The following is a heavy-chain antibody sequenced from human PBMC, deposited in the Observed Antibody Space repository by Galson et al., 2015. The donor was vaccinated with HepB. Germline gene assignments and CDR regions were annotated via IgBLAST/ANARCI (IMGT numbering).Heavy chain of an antibody. CDR1: GFTFNNYA. D-gene: IGHD6-19*01. V-gene: IGHV1-3*01. Sequence: SGFTFNNYAIYWVRQAPGQGLQWMGWINSGSGNTKYSQIFQGRLTITRNTSANIAYMELRSLRSEDTAIYYCVKGIAVAGPPADYWGQGTLVTVSS. CDR3: VKGIAVAGPPADY. J-gene: IGHJ4*02. CDR2: INSGSGNT.